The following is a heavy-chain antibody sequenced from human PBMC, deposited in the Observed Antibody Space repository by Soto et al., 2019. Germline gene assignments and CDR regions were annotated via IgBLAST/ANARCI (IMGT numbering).Heavy chain of an antibody. V-gene: IGHV4-39*01. CDR1: GGSISSGNFY. J-gene: IGHJ5*02. CDR3: ARPIEGGSSGYHH. CDR2: FYYTGST. Sequence: SETLSLTCTVSGGSISSGNFYWAWIRQPPGKGLEWIGSFYYTGSTYYTPSLKSRATIFVDTSKNQIFLKLSSVTAADTAVYYCARPIEGGSSGYHHWGQGTLVTVSS. D-gene: IGHD3-22*01.